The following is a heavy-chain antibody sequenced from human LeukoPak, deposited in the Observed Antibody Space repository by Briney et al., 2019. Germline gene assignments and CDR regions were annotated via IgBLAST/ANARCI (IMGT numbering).Heavy chain of an antibody. D-gene: IGHD1-26*01. CDR3: ARGDEALPTNDAPYI. J-gene: IGHJ3*02. CDR2: ISRSGRDR. CDR1: GFTFGTYG. Sequence: GGSLRLSCAASGFTFGTYGMNWVRQAPGKGLEWVSSISRSGRDRYYADSVRGRFTISTDNARNSLYLQMNSLRVEDTAVYYCARGDEALPTNDAPYIWGQGTMVTASS. V-gene: IGHV3-21*01.